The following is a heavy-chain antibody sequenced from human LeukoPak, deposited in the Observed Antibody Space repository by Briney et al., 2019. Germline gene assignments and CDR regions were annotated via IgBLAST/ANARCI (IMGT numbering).Heavy chain of an antibody. CDR2: IKPHSGGT. V-gene: IGHV1-2*02. CDR3: ARLGGDYGIYYYYYYMDV. CDR1: GYMFTGYY. J-gene: IGHJ6*03. Sequence: GASVKVSCKASGYMFTGYYIHWVRQAPGQGLEWMGWIKPHSGGTNYARLFHGRVTMTRDTSITTAYMELSRLRSDDTAVYYCARLGGDYGIYYYYYYMDVWGKGTTVTVSS. D-gene: IGHD4-17*01.